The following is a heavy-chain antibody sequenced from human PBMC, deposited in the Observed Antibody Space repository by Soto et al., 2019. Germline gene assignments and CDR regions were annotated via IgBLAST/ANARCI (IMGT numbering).Heavy chain of an antibody. J-gene: IGHJ6*02. CDR3: APQEGIAVAVNPVGYYYYGMDV. Sequence: GGSLRLSCAASGFTFSSYAMSWVRQAPGKGLEWVSAISGSGGSTYYADSVKGRFTISRDNSKNTLYLQMNSLRAEDTAVYYCAPQEGIAVAVNPVGYYYYGMDVWGQGTTVTVSS. CDR2: ISGSGGST. CDR1: GFTFSSYA. D-gene: IGHD6-19*01. V-gene: IGHV3-23*01.